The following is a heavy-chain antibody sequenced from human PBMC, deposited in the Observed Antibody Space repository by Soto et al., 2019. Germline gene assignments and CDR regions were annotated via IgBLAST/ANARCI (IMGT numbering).Heavy chain of an antibody. CDR1: GFTFSSYG. Sequence: LRLSCAASGFTFSSYGMHWVRQAPGKGLEWVAVISYDGSNKYYADSVKGRFTISRDNSKNTLYLQMNSLRAEDTAVYYCAKIFYDFWSGYYPAGMDVWGQGTTVTVSS. V-gene: IGHV3-30*18. D-gene: IGHD3-3*01. J-gene: IGHJ6*02. CDR3: AKIFYDFWSGYYPAGMDV. CDR2: ISYDGSNK.